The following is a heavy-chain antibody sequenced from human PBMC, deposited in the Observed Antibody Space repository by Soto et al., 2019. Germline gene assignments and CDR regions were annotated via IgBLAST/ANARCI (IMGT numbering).Heavy chain of an antibody. V-gene: IGHV1-69*12. CDR3: ARPAENSCYYLSPLDAFDI. CDR2: VIPILLTT. D-gene: IGHD3-22*01. J-gene: IGHJ3*02. CDR1: GGTFSSYP. Sequence: QVQLVQSGAEVKKPGSSVKVSCKASGGTFSSYPIRWVRQAPGQGLEWMGGVIPILLTTNYAQKFQGRVTITADESTSTAYMELSSPRSEDTAMYYCARPAENSCYYLSPLDAFDIWGQGTMVTVSS.